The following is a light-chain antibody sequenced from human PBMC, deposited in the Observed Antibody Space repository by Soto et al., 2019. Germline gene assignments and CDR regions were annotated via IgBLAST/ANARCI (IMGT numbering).Light chain of an antibody. Sequence: IQVTQTPSSVSASXGDIVTINCRASQDIAGYLAWYQHKPGRTPELLIHGASRLQSGVPARFSGSGSGTDFTLSISSLQPEDFATYYCQQAYSFPITFCQGTRLEIK. V-gene: IGKV1D-12*01. CDR1: QDIAGY. CDR3: QQAYSFPIT. CDR2: GAS. J-gene: IGKJ5*01.